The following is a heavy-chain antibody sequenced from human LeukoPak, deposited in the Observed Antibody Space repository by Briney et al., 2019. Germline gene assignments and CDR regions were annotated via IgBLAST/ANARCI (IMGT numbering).Heavy chain of an antibody. Sequence: PGRSLRLSCAASGCTFSSYWMSWVHQAPGKGLEWVANIKQDGSEKYYVDSVKGRFTISRDNAKNSLYLQMNSLRAEDTAVYYCARDGWATSDYWGQGTLVTVSS. V-gene: IGHV3-7*01. CDR3: ARDGWATSDY. CDR1: GCTFSSYW. D-gene: IGHD3-10*01. J-gene: IGHJ4*02. CDR2: IKQDGSEK.